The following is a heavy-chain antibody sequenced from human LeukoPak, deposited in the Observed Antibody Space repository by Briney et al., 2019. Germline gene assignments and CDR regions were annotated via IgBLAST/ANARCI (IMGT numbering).Heavy chain of an antibody. J-gene: IGHJ2*01. Sequence: GASVKVSCKASGYTFTGYYMHWVRQAPGQGSEWMGWISGYTGSTKFAPKFQGRVTLTTDTSTSTFFMDLRSLRADDTAVYYCVRDGRMAGHYWYFDLWGRGTLVTVSS. CDR3: VRDGRMAGHYWYFDL. CDR2: ISGYTGST. V-gene: IGHV1-18*04. D-gene: IGHD6-19*01. CDR1: GYTFTGYY.